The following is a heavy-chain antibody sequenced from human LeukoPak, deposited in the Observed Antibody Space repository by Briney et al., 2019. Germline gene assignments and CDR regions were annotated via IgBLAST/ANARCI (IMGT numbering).Heavy chain of an antibody. Sequence: PSQTLSLTCTVSGGSISSGGYYWSWIRQHPGKGLEWIGYIYYSGSTYYNPSLKSRVTISVDTSKNQFSLKLSSVTAADTAVYYCARDKYYDGSGYYYGLDYWGQGTLVTVSS. CDR1: GGSISSGGYY. CDR2: IYYSGST. V-gene: IGHV4-31*03. D-gene: IGHD3-22*01. J-gene: IGHJ4*02. CDR3: ARDKYYDGSGYYYGLDY.